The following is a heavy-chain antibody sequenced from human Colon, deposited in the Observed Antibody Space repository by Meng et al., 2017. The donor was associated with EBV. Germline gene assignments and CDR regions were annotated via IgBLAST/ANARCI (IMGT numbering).Heavy chain of an antibody. Sequence: QAQLQGSGPGPGKPSGPPSLPCAVSGGSISGTNWWSWVRQPPGKGLEWIGEIYHSGSTNYNPSLKSRVTISVDKSKNQFSLKLNSVTAADTAVYYCARTAYFDFQRAFGYWGQGTLVTVSS. CDR3: ARTAYFDFQRAFGY. CDR2: IYHSGST. D-gene: IGHD2/OR15-2a*01. J-gene: IGHJ4*02. V-gene: IGHV4-4*02. CDR1: GGSISGTNW.